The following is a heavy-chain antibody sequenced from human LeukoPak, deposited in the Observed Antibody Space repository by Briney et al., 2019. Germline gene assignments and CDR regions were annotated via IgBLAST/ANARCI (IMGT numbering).Heavy chain of an antibody. D-gene: IGHD3-22*01. CDR2: INSDGSST. CDR1: GFTFSSYW. V-gene: IGHV3-74*01. Sequence: GGSLRLSCAASGFTFSSYWMQWVRHAPGKGVVWVSRINSDGSSTSYADSVKGRFTISRDNAKNTLYLKRNSQRGEARAVYYCAREYYYDSSGVGYWGQGTLVTVSS. CDR3: AREYYYDSSGVGY. J-gene: IGHJ4*02.